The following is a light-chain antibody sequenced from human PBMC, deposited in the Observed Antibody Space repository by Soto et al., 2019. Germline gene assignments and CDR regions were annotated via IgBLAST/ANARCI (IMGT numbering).Light chain of an antibody. CDR1: QSVSSSY. Sequence: EIVLTQSPGTLSLSPGERATLSCRASQSVSSSYLAWYQQKPGQAPRLLIYGASSRATGIPDRFSGSGSGTDFTLTISRLEPEDFAVYYCQQYGSSPPRVTFGQGTRLRL. J-gene: IGKJ5*01. CDR3: QQYGSSPPRVT. CDR2: GAS. V-gene: IGKV3-20*01.